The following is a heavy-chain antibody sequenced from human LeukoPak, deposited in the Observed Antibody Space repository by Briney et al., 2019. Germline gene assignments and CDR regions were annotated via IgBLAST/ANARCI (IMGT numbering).Heavy chain of an antibody. J-gene: IGHJ4*02. CDR3: ARDLLAGQFDY. CDR1: GFTFSRYP. Sequence: GGSLRLPCSASGFTFSRYPMRWVRQAPGKGLEYVSAISGNGGSTYYADSVKGRFTISRDNSKNTLYLQMNSLRAEDTAVYYCARDLLAGQFDYWGQGTLVTVSS. D-gene: IGHD3-9*01. CDR2: ISGNGGST. V-gene: IGHV3-64*04.